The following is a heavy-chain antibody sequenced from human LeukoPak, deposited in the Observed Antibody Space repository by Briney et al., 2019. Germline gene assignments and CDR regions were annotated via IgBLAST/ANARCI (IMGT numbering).Heavy chain of an antibody. CDR2: FYYSGST. Sequence: PSETLSLTCTVSGGSINSGDYYWSWIRQPPGKGLEWIGYFYYSGSTYYNPSLKSRVTISIDTSKNQFSLKLSSVTAADTAVYYCARPYYYDSRIDPWGQGTLVTVSS. V-gene: IGHV4-30-4*01. CDR1: GGSINSGDYY. CDR3: ARPYYYDSRIDP. D-gene: IGHD3-22*01. J-gene: IGHJ5*02.